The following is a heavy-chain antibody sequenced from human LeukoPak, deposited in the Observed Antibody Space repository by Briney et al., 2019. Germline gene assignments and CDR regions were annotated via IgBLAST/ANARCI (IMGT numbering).Heavy chain of an antibody. CDR2: INAGNGNT. CDR1: GYTFTTYT. CDR3: ARESWHYGTDAFDV. Sequence: ASVKVSCKASGYTFTTYTIHWVRQAPGQRLECMGWINAGNGNTKYSQKFQGRVTITRDTSASTAYMELSSLRSEDTAVFYCARESWHYGTDAFDVWGQGTMVTVSS. D-gene: IGHD1-7*01. V-gene: IGHV1-3*01. J-gene: IGHJ3*01.